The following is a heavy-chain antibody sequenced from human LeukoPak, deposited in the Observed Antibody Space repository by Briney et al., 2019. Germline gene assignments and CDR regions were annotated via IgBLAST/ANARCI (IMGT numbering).Heavy chain of an antibody. CDR3: ARGLPYSGSQGAFDI. CDR2: IYYSGST. D-gene: IGHD1-26*01. V-gene: IGHV4-39*07. Sequence: PSETLSLTCTVSGGSISSSSYYWGWIRQPPGKGLEWIGSIYYSGSTYYNPSLKSRVTISVDTSKNQFSLKLSSVTAADTAVYYCARGLPYSGSQGAFDIWGQGTMVTVSS. J-gene: IGHJ3*02. CDR1: GGSISSSSYY.